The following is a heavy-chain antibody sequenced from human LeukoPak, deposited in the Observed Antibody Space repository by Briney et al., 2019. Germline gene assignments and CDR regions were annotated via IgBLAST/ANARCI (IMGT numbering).Heavy chain of an antibody. CDR1: GGSISSYY. Sequence: PSETLSLTCTVSGGSISSYYWSWIRQPPGKGLEWIGYIYYSGSTNYNPSLKSRVTISVDTSKNQFSLKLSSVTAADTAVYFCASSKKGGGSGYWGQGTLVTVSS. CDR2: IYYSGST. D-gene: IGHD2-15*01. CDR3: ASSKKGGGSGY. J-gene: IGHJ4*02. V-gene: IGHV4-59*01.